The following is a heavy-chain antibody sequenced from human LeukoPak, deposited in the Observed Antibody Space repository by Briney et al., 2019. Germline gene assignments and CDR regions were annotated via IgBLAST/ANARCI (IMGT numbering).Heavy chain of an antibody. D-gene: IGHD4-17*01. CDR2: IKEDGSEK. CDR1: GFTFSSYW. V-gene: IGHV3-7*01. CDR3: ARDRLYYGDYIEGAFDI. J-gene: IGHJ3*02. Sequence: GSLRLSCAASGFTFSSYWMSWVRQAPGKGLEWVADIKEDGSEKYYVDSVKGRFTISRDNAKNSLYLQMNSLRAEDTAVYYCARDRLYYGDYIEGAFDIWGQGTMVTVSS.